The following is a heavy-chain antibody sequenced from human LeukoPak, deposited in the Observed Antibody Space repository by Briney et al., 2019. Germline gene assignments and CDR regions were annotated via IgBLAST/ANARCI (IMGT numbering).Heavy chain of an antibody. V-gene: IGHV4-30-4*01. D-gene: IGHD4-17*01. CDR2: IYYSGST. CDR1: GGSIGSGDYY. CDR3: ARGGKTVTSNYYYCGMDV. J-gene: IGHJ6*02. Sequence: SETLSLTCTVSGGSIGSGDYYWSWIRQPPGKGLEWIGYIYYSGSTYHNPSLKSRVTISVDRSKNQFSLKVNSVTAADTAVYYCARGGKTVTSNYYYCGMDVWGQGTTVTVSS.